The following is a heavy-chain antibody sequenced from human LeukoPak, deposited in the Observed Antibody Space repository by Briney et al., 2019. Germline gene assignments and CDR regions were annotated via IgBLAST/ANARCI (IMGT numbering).Heavy chain of an antibody. D-gene: IGHD1-26*01. CDR2: ISYDGSNK. CDR1: GFTFSSYA. V-gene: IGHV3-30*04. Sequence: GGSLRLSCAASGFTFSSYAMHWVRQAPGKGLEWVAAISYDGSNKYYADSVKGRFTISRDSSKSTLYLQMNSLRAEDTAVYCCARDRHSGSYYGYFDYWGQGTLVTVSS. CDR3: ARDRHSGSYYGYFDY. J-gene: IGHJ4*02.